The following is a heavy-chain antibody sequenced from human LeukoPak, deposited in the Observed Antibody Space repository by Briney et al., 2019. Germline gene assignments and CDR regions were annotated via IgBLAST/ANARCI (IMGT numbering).Heavy chain of an antibody. CDR1: GFPFSDYL. CDR3: ARDATMTGSNWFDP. Sequence: GGSLRLSCVASGFPFSDYLLTWVRQAPGKGLEWVANIKQDGSEKYYVDSVRGRFTISRDNTKNSLYLQINSLRAEDTAVYYCARDATMTGSNWFDPWGQGTLVTVSS. D-gene: IGHD1-14*01. J-gene: IGHJ5*02. CDR2: IKQDGSEK. V-gene: IGHV3-7*03.